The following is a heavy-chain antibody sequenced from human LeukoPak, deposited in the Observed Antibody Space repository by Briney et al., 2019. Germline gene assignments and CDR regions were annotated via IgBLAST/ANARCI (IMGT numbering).Heavy chain of an antibody. Sequence: PGGSLRLSCVASGFTFSSFAMNWVRQAPGKGLEWVSVIYRSDGTYCADSVKGRFTISRDNSKNTLYLQMNSLRAEDTAVYYCARDNSGPAYWGQGALVTVSS. CDR2: IYRSDGT. V-gene: IGHV3-23*01. D-gene: IGHD5-12*01. CDR1: GFTFSSFA. J-gene: IGHJ4*02. CDR3: ARDNSGPAY.